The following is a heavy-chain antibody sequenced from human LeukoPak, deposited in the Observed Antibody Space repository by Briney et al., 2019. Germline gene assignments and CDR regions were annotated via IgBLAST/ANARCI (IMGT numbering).Heavy chain of an antibody. CDR1: GYRFTTYW. CDR2: IYPGDSDT. Sequence: GESLKISCKASGYRFTTYWIGWVRQMPGRGLEWMGIIYPGDSDTRYSPSFEGQVTISADKSITTAYLQWSSLKASDTAMYYCARQITDQSSGYDSIDYWGQGTLVTVSS. D-gene: IGHD5-12*01. V-gene: IGHV5-51*01. J-gene: IGHJ4*02. CDR3: ARQITDQSSGYDSIDY.